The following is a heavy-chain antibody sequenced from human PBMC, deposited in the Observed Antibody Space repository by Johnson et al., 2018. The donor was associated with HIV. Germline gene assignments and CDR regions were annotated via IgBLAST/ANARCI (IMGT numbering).Heavy chain of an antibody. D-gene: IGHD6-19*01. V-gene: IGHV3-30*14. Sequence: QVQLVESGGGVVQPGRSLRLSCAASGFTFSSSAMHWVRQAPGKALEWVAIISYDGSNKYYADSVKGRFTISRDNSKNTLYLQMNSLRAEDTAVYYCAKIIGYSSGLEIWGQGTMVTVSS. CDR1: GFTFSSSA. J-gene: IGHJ3*02. CDR3: AKIIGYSSGLEI. CDR2: ISYDGSNK.